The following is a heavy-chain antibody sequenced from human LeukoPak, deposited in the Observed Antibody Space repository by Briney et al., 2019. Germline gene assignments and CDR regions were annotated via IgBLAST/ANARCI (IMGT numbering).Heavy chain of an antibody. Sequence: GASVKVSCKASGYTVTSYGISWVRQAPGQGLEWMGWISAYNGNTNYAQKLQGRVTMTTDTSTSTAYMELRSLRSDDTAVYYCARNPSGSPRSYFDYWGQGTLVTVSS. CDR1: GYTVTSYG. CDR3: ARNPSGSPRSYFDY. J-gene: IGHJ4*02. CDR2: ISAYNGNT. D-gene: IGHD1-26*01. V-gene: IGHV1-18*01.